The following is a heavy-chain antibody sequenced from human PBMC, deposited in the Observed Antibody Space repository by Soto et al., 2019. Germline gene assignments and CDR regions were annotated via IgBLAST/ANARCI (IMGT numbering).Heavy chain of an antibody. CDR1: GFAFNDYW. J-gene: IGHJ4*02. CDR3: ARVPTTRAGMGIDH. Sequence: EVQLVESGGGLVQPGGSLTLSCSASGFAFNDYWMHWVRQAPGKGLVWVSRIRGDGSGSNYADSVKGRFTISRDNAKNTVYLQMNTLRAEDTAVYYCARVPTTRAGMGIDHWGQGTLVTVSS. D-gene: IGHD6-19*01. V-gene: IGHV3-74*01. CDR2: IRGDGSGS.